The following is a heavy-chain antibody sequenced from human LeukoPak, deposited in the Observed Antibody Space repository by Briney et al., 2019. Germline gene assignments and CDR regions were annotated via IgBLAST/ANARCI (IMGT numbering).Heavy chain of an antibody. CDR2: INPSGGST. J-gene: IGHJ4*02. CDR1: GYTFTSYY. Sequence: GASVKVSGKASGYTFTSYYMHWVRQAPGQGLEWMGIINPSGGSTSYAQKFQGRVTMTRDTSTSTVYMELSSLRSEDTAVYYCARLQYYYDSSGWPYYFDYWGQGTLVTVSS. CDR3: ARLQYYYDSSGWPYYFDY. V-gene: IGHV1-46*01. D-gene: IGHD3-22*01.